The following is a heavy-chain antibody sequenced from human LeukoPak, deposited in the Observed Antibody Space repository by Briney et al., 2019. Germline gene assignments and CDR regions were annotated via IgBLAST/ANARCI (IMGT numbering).Heavy chain of an antibody. V-gene: IGHV6-1*01. CDR2: TYYRSKWYN. J-gene: IGHJ4*02. CDR3: ARDLSLAMYE. D-gene: IGHD6-6*01. Sequence: KRSRTLSLTCAISGDSVSSNSAAWNWIMQSPSRGLEWLGRTYYRSKWYNHYAVSVKSRITISPDTSKNQFSLQLNSVTPEDTAVYYCARDLSLAMYEWGQGTLVTVSS. CDR1: GDSVSSNSAA.